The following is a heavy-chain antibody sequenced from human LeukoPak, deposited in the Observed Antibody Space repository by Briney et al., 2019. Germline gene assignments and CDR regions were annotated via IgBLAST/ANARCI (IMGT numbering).Heavy chain of an antibody. CDR3: AGDSGSFTYFDY. Sequence: GGSLRLSCAASGFTFSSYEMNWVRHAPGKGLEWVSYISSSGSTIYYADSVKGRFTISRDNAKNSLYLQMNSLRAEDTAVYYCAGDSGSFTYFDYWGQGTLVTVSS. J-gene: IGHJ4*02. CDR1: GFTFSSYE. CDR2: ISSSGSTI. V-gene: IGHV3-48*03. D-gene: IGHD1-26*01.